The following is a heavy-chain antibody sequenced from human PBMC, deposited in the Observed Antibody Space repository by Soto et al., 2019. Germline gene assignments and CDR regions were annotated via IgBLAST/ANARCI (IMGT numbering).Heavy chain of an antibody. CDR3: AREGYDFWSGYYYYYGMDV. J-gene: IGHJ6*02. D-gene: IGHD3-3*01. V-gene: IGHV3-53*01. Sequence: GGSLRLSCAASGFTVSSNYMSWVRQAPGKGLEWVSVIYSGGSTYYADSVKGRFTISRDNSKNTLYLQMNSLRAEDTAVYYCAREGYDFWSGYYYYYGMDVWGQGTTVTVSS. CDR1: GFTVSSNY. CDR2: IYSGGST.